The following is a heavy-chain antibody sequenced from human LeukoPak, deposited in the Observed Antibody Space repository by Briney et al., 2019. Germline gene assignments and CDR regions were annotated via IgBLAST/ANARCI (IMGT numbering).Heavy chain of an antibody. D-gene: IGHD2-15*01. V-gene: IGHV3-21*04. J-gene: IGHJ4*02. CDR3: AKVVGYCSGGSCYPGDY. Sequence: GGSLRLSCAASGFTFSSYSMNWVRQAPGKGLEWVSSISSSSSYIYYADSVKGRFTISRDNAKNSLYLQMNSLRAEDTAVYYCAKVVGYCSGGSCYPGDYWGQGTLVTVSS. CDR2: ISSSSSYI. CDR1: GFTFSSYS.